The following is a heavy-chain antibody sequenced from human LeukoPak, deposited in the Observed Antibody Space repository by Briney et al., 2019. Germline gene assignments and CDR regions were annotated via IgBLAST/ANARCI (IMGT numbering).Heavy chain of an antibody. CDR2: FDPEDGET. CDR3: ARGIQRAGPIRLYDSSGYLY. J-gene: IGHJ4*02. CDR1: GYTLTELS. V-gene: IGHV1-24*01. D-gene: IGHD3-22*01. Sequence: GASVKVSCKVSGYTLTELSMHWVRQAPGKGLEWMGGFDPEDGETIYAQKFQGRVTITADESTSTAYMELSSLRSEDTAVYYCARGIQRAGPIRLYDSSGYLYWGQGTLVTVSS.